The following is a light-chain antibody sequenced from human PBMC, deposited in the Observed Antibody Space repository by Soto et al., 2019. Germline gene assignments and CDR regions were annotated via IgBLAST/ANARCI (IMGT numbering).Light chain of an antibody. CDR1: QSVSGH. CDR3: QHSHSTPLT. Sequence: DIQLTQSPSSLSASVGDRVTITCRASQSVSGHLNWYQHKPGKAPKLLIYAASSLQSGVPSRFSGSGSGTDFTLTISSLQPEDFATYSCQHSHSTPLTFGGGTKVDIK. J-gene: IGKJ4*01. V-gene: IGKV1-39*01. CDR2: AAS.